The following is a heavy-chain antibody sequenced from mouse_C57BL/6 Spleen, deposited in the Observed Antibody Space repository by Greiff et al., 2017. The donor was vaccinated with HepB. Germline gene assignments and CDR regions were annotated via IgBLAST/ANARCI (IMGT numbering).Heavy chain of an antibody. CDR2: ISSGGDYI. Sequence: EVQLVESGEGLVKPGGSLKLSCAASGFTFSSYAMSWVRQTPEKRLEWVAYISSGGDYIYYADTVKGRFTISRDNARNTLYLQMSSLKSEDTAMYYCTRVGYDYDGVDYWGQGTTLTVSS. J-gene: IGHJ2*01. CDR1: GFTFSSYA. D-gene: IGHD2-4*01. V-gene: IGHV5-9-1*02. CDR3: TRVGYDYDGVDY.